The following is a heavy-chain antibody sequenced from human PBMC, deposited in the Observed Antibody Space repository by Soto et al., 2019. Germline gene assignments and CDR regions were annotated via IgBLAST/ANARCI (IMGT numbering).Heavy chain of an antibody. CDR2: IYHSGKT. CDR3: AREGYYGSGSYYPFDY. Sequence: QVQLQESGPGLVKPSGTLSLTCAVSGGSISSTNWWSWVRQSPGRGLEWIGEIYHSGKTNYNPSLTSRVIMAVDNSKTHFSLKLSSVTAADTAVYYCAREGYYGSGSYYPFDYWGQGTLVTVSS. D-gene: IGHD3-10*01. V-gene: IGHV4-4*02. CDR1: GGSISSTNW. J-gene: IGHJ4*02.